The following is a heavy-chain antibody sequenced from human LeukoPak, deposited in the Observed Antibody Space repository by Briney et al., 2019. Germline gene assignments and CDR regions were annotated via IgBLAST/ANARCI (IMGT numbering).Heavy chain of an antibody. CDR1: GGSISGSSYY. J-gene: IGHJ3*02. D-gene: IGHD3-22*01. V-gene: IGHV4-39*07. CDR2: IYYSGST. Sequence: SETLSLTCTVSGGSISGSSYYWGWIRQPPGKGLEWIGSIYYSGSTYYNPSLKSRVTISVDTSKNQFSLKLSSVTAADTAVYYCARHRPSDHYYDSSGPQDGENDAFDIWGQGTMVTVSS. CDR3: ARHRPSDHYYDSSGPQDGENDAFDI.